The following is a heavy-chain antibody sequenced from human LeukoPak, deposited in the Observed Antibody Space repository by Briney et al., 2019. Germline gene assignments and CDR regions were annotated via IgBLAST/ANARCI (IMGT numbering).Heavy chain of an antibody. CDR1: GDNLASYW. CDR2: IYPGDSDT. J-gene: IGHJ4*02. CDR3: VRRVGNSKYDY. D-gene: IGHD4-11*01. Sequence: GEYLKISCRVFGDNLASYWIGWVRQMSGKGLEWMGIIYPGDSDTRDSPSFKGQVTISADKSISTAYLQWSSLKASDTAMYYCVRRVGNSKYDYWGQGTLVTVSS. V-gene: IGHV5-51*01.